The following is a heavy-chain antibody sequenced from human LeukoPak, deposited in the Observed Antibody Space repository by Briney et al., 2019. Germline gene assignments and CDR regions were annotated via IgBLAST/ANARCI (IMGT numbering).Heavy chain of an antibody. Sequence: PSETLSLTCTVSGGSISSGSYYWSWIRQPAGKGLEWIGRIYTSGSTKYNPSLKSRVTISVDTSKNQFSLKLSSVTAADTAVYYCARVSRVDTAMVDGGQGTLVTVSS. J-gene: IGHJ4*02. CDR1: GGSISSGSYY. D-gene: IGHD5-18*01. V-gene: IGHV4-61*02. CDR3: ARVSRVDTAMVD. CDR2: IYTSGST.